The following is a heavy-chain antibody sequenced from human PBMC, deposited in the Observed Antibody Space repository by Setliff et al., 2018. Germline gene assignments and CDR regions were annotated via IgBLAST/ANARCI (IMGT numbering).Heavy chain of an antibody. CDR1: GASFSDYY. J-gene: IGHJ4*02. D-gene: IGHD2-15*01. CDR3: ANAEVVVAP. Sequence: SETLSLTCAVSGASFSDYYWTWIRQSPGKGLEWIGEINHSGSTNYNPSLKSRVTMSVDTSASTVYMELSSLRYEDTAVYYCANAEVVVAPWGQGTLVTVSS. V-gene: IGHV4-34*10. CDR2: INHSGST.